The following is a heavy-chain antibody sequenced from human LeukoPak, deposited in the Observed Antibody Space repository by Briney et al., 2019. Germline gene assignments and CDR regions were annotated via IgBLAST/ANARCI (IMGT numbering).Heavy chain of an antibody. CDR1: GFTFSSYS. V-gene: IGHV3-48*04. Sequence: TGGSLRLSCAASGFTFSSYSMNWVRQAPGKGLEWVSYISTSSTTIYYADSVKGRFTISRDNAKNLVYLQMNSLRAEDTAVYYCTYLRTPYYNDKWVDPWGQGALVTVSS. CDR2: ISTSSTTI. J-gene: IGHJ5*02. CDR3: TYLRTPYYNDKWVDP. D-gene: IGHD3/OR15-3a*01.